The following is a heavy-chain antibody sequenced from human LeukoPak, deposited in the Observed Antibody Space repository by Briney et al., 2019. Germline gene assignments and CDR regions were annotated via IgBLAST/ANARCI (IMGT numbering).Heavy chain of an antibody. J-gene: IGHJ6*02. D-gene: IGHD3/OR15-3a*01. CDR1: RFPFSSYS. V-gene: IGHV3-48*04. Sequence: GSLQLSCAASRFPFSSYSMNWVRQAPGKGRERVSYISSSSSSIYYADYVKGRFTISRDNAKNSLYMQMNSLRAEDTAVYYCARLFGRSGLDVWGQGTTVTVSS. CDR2: ISSSSSSI. CDR3: ARLFGRSGLDV.